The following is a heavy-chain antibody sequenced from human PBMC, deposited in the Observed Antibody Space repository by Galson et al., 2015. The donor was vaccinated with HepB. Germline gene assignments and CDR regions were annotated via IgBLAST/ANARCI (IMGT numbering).Heavy chain of an antibody. Sequence: SVKVSCKASGFTFTSSAVQWVRQARGQRLEWIGWIVGGSGNTNYAQKFQERVTITRDMSTSTAYMELSSLRSEDTAVYYCAAEPRLRFLEWSPYYFDYWGQGTLVTVSS. V-gene: IGHV1-58*01. CDR1: GFTFTSSA. CDR3: AAEPRLRFLEWSPYYFDY. J-gene: IGHJ4*02. D-gene: IGHD3-3*01. CDR2: IVGGSGNT.